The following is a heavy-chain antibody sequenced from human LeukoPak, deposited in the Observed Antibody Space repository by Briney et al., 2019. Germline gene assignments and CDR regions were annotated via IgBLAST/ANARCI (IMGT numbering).Heavy chain of an antibody. Sequence: GASVKVSCKVSGYTLTELSMHWVRQAPGKGLEWMGGFDPEDGETIYAQKFQGRVTMTEDTSTDTAYMELSNLRSEDTAVYYCATDRLVGPIGGMDVWGKGTTVTVSS. D-gene: IGHD1-26*01. V-gene: IGHV1-24*01. J-gene: IGHJ6*04. CDR2: FDPEDGET. CDR3: ATDRLVGPIGGMDV. CDR1: GYTLTELS.